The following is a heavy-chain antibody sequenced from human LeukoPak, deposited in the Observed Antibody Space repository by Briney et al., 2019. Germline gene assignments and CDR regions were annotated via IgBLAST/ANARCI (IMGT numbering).Heavy chain of an antibody. CDR1: GGSFSGFY. Sequence: SETLSLTCAVYGGSFSGFYWSWIRQPPGKGLEWIGEINQSGSTNYNPSLKSRVTISVDTSKNQFSLKLSSVTAADTAVYYCAREYGLLLWFGESVYYFDYWGQGTLVTVSS. D-gene: IGHD3-10*01. CDR2: INQSGST. CDR3: AREYGLLLWFGESVYYFDY. J-gene: IGHJ4*02. V-gene: IGHV4-34*01.